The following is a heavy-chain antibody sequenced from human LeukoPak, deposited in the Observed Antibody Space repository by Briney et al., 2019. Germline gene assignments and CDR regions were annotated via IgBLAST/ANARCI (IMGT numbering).Heavy chain of an antibody. CDR2: ISYDGTNK. CDR3: ATVVRGVAD. J-gene: IGHJ4*02. D-gene: IGHD3-10*01. V-gene: IGHV3-30*03. CDR1: GFTFSTYG. Sequence: GGSLRLSCAASGFTFSTYGMHWVRQAPGKGLEWVAIISYDGTNKYIADSVKDRFTISRDNSKNTLYLQMNSLRAEDTAMYYCATVVRGVADWGQGTLVTVSS.